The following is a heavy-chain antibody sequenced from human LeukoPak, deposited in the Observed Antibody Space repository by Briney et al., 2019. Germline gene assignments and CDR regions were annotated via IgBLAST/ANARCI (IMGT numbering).Heavy chain of an antibody. D-gene: IGHD6-19*01. V-gene: IGHV4-38-2*02. CDR1: GYSISNGYY. Sequence: PSETLSLTCTVSGYSISNGYYWAWIRPPPGRGREWIGNIYRSGSTSYNPSLKSRVTISVDTSKNQFSLKVNSVTAADTAVYYCARRHSSGWFYYWGQGTLVTVSS. CDR3: ARRHSSGWFYY. CDR2: IYRSGST. J-gene: IGHJ4*02.